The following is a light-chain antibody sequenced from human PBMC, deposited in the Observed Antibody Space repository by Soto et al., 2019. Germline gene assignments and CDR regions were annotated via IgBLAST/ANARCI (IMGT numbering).Light chain of an antibody. CDR3: QQYNCAPLT. J-gene: IGKJ4*01. V-gene: IGKV1-27*01. CDR1: LPISNY. CDR2: AAS. Sequence: IQMSVALGARSTIIRNRVTITCRASLPISNYLAWYQQKPGKIPNLLIYAASTLQAGVPSRFSGSGSGTDYTLTISSLQLQDVAAYYCQQYNCAPLTFGGGTKVDI.